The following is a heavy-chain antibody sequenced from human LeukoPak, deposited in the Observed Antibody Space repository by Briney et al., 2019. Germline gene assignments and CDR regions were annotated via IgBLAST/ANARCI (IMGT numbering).Heavy chain of an antibody. CDR3: AAQPCINGICYLDY. CDR2: ISYHARDQ. V-gene: IGHV3-30*04. CDR1: GFTFSDHA. J-gene: IGHJ4*02. Sequence: GGSLRLSCTASGFTFSDHAMHWVRQAPGKGLEWVTVISYHARDQFYADSVKGRFTVSRDNSRNILYLQVNSLRAEDSAVYYCAAQPCINGICYLDYWGQGALVTVSS. D-gene: IGHD2-8*01.